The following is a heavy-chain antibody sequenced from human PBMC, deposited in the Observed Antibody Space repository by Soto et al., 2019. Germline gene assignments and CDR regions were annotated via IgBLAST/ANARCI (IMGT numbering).Heavy chain of an antibody. Sequence: XXSLRLSFAASGFTFSNYEMHWVPQAPGKGLEYVSGISNNGAHTDYAKSVKGRFTISRDNSENTLYLQMGSLRAEDMALYYCARRGYGSRWPNVYMDVWGKGTTVTVSS. V-gene: IGHV3-64*01. CDR2: ISNNGAHT. CDR3: ARRGYGSRWPNVYMDV. J-gene: IGHJ6*03. D-gene: IGHD6-13*01. CDR1: GFTFSNYE.